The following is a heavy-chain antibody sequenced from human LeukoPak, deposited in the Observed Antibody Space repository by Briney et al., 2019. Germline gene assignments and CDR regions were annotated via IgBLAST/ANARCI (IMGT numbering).Heavy chain of an antibody. CDR2: IYYSGST. V-gene: IGHV4-39*07. D-gene: IGHD3-22*01. Sequence: PSETLSLTCTVSGGSISSSSYYWGWIRQPPGKGLEWIGSIYYSGSTYYNPSLKSRVTISVDTSKNQFSLKLSSVTAADTAVYYCARPYDSSGFDAFDIWGQGTMVIVSS. J-gene: IGHJ3*02. CDR1: GGSISSSSYY. CDR3: ARPYDSSGFDAFDI.